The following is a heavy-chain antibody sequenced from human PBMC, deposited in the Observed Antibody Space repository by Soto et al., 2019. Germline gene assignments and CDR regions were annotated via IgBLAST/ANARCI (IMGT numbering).Heavy chain of an antibody. CDR1: GGSISSSSYY. CDR3: VKGQLPVERWFDP. V-gene: IGHV4-39*01. J-gene: IGHJ5*02. Sequence: SETLSLTCTVSGGSISSSSYYWGWIRQPPGKGLEWIGSIYYSGSTYYNPSLKSRVTISVDTSKNQFSLKLSSVTAADTAVYYCVKGQLPVERWFDPWGQGTLVTVSS. D-gene: IGHD2-2*01. CDR2: IYYSGST.